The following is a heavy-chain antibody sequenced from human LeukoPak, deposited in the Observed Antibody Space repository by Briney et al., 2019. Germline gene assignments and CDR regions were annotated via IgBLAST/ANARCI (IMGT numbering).Heavy chain of an antibody. D-gene: IGHD3-16*01. Sequence: SETLSLTCTVSGYSISSGYYWGWIRQPPGKGLEWIGSIYHSGSTYYNPSLKSRVTISVDTSKNQFSLKLSSVTAADTAVYYCARGDYDGDWFDPWGQGTLVTVSS. J-gene: IGHJ5*02. CDR3: ARGDYDGDWFDP. V-gene: IGHV4-38-2*02. CDR2: IYHSGST. CDR1: GYSISSGYY.